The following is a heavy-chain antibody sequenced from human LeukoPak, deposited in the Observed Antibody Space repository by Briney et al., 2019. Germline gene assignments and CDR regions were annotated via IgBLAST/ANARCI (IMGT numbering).Heavy chain of an antibody. V-gene: IGHV4-39*01. CDR1: GGSISSSSYY. Sequence: SETLSLTCTVSGGSISSSSYYWGWIRQSPGKGLEWIGSMYYTGSTYYKPSLKSRVTISADTSKNQFSLKLSSVTAADTAVYYCARLGGYEAAYYFDYWGQGTLVTVSS. CDR3: ARLGGYEAAYYFDY. CDR2: MYYTGST. D-gene: IGHD5-12*01. J-gene: IGHJ4*02.